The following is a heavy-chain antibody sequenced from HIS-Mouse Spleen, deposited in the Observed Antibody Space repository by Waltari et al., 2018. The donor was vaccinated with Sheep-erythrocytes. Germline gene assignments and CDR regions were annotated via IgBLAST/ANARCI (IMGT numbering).Heavy chain of an antibody. CDR3: ARLITMVRGVTWYFDL. CDR2: IYYSGST. V-gene: IGHV4-31*03. Sequence: QVQLQESGPGLVKPSQTLSPTCTVSGGSIRSCCYYCRGIRQHPGKGLEWIGYIYYSGSTYYNPSLKSRVTISVDTSKNQFSLKLSSVTAADTAVYYCARLITMVRGVTWYFDLWGRGTLVTVSS. J-gene: IGHJ2*01. CDR1: GGSIRSCCYY. D-gene: IGHD3-10*01.